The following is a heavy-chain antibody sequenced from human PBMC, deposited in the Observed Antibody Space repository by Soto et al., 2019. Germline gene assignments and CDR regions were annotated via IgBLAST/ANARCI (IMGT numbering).Heavy chain of an antibody. CDR1: GGTLSSYA. J-gene: IGHJ4*02. CDR2: IIPIFGTA. Sequence: SVKVSCKASGGTLSSYAISWVRQAPGQGLEWMGGIIPIFGTANYAQKFQGRVTITADKSTSTAYMELSSLRSEDTAVYYCASFFRDYYDSSGYYYGPHTVYWGQGTLVTVSS. D-gene: IGHD3-22*01. V-gene: IGHV1-69*06. CDR3: ASFFRDYYDSSGYYYGPHTVY.